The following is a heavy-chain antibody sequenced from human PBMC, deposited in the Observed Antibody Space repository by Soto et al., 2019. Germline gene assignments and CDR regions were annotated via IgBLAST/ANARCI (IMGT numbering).Heavy chain of an antibody. D-gene: IGHD3-22*01. CDR2: ISSSSSTI. CDR3: ARDRFDSSGYYYFFQH. Sequence: GGSLRLSCAASGFTFSSYSMNWVRQAPGKGLEWVSYISSSSSTIYYADSVKGRFTISRDNAKNSLYLQMNSLRDEDTAVYYCARDRFDSSGYYYFFQHWGQGTLVTVSS. CDR1: GFTFSSYS. J-gene: IGHJ1*01. V-gene: IGHV3-48*02.